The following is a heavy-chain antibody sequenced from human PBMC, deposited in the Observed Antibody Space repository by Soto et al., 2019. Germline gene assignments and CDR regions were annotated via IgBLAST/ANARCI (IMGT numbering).Heavy chain of an antibody. D-gene: IGHD6-19*01. J-gene: IGHJ4*02. CDR1: GGSISSTSYY. CDR3: ASLVAGYYGDY. Sequence: TSETLSLTCTVSGGSISSTSYYWGWIRKPPKKGLEWIGSIYYSGSTYYNTFLKSRVTISVDTSQNQFSMKLTSVTAADTAVYYCASLVAGYYGDYWGQGTLVTVSS. V-gene: IGHV4-39*01. CDR2: IYYSGST.